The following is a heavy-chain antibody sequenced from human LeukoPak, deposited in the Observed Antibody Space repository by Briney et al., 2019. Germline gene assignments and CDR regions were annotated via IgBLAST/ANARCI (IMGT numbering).Heavy chain of an antibody. CDR1: GYTSTGYY. CDR3: ARAQNLVGDTPLGY. J-gene: IGHJ4*02. V-gene: IGHV1-2*02. Sequence: ASLKVSCKASGYTSTGYYVHWVRQAPGQGLEWMGWINPNSGDTHYPQKFQGTVTMTTDMSITTAYMEVSRLRSDDTAVYYCARAQNLVGDTPLGYWGQGTLVTVSS. D-gene: IGHD1-26*01. CDR2: INPNSGDT.